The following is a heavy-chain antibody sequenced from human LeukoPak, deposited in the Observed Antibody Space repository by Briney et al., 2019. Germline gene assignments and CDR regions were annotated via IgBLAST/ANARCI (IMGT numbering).Heavy chain of an antibody. CDR1: GFTFSSYS. V-gene: IGHV3-30*02. J-gene: IGHJ4*02. CDR3: AKDRSSGWYGIVDY. D-gene: IGHD6-19*01. Sequence: GGSLRLSCAASGFTFSSYSMHWVRQAPGKGLEWVAFIRYDGSNKYYADSVKGRFTISRDNSKNTLYLQMSSLRAEDTAVYYCAKDRSSGWYGIVDYWGQGTLVTVSS. CDR2: IRYDGSNK.